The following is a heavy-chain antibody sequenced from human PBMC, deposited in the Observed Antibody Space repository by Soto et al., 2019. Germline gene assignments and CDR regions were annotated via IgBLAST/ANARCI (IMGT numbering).Heavy chain of an antibody. CDR2: INHSGST. V-gene: IGHV4-34*01. J-gene: IGHJ2*01. D-gene: IGHD2-15*01. CDR3: ARQKRGGYCSGGSCHPYWYFDL. CDR1: GGSFSGYY. Sequence: SETLSLTCAVYGGSFSGYYWSWIRQPPGKGLEWIGEINHSGSTNYNPSLKSRVTISVDTSKNQFSLKLSSVTAADTAVYYCARQKRGGYCSGGSCHPYWYFDLWGRGTLVTVSA.